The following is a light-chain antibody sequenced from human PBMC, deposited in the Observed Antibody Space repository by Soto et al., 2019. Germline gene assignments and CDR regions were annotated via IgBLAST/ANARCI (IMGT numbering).Light chain of an antibody. Sequence: QSVLTQPPSASGTPGQRVTISCSGRRSNIGSNTVNWYQQLPGMAPKLLIYSDSQRTSGVPVRFSGSRSGTSAFLAISGLQSEDEAEYYCAAWDDSPNVFMVFGGGTKLTVL. CDR1: RSNIGSNT. CDR2: SDS. V-gene: IGLV1-44*01. J-gene: IGLJ2*01. CDR3: AAWDDSPNVFMV.